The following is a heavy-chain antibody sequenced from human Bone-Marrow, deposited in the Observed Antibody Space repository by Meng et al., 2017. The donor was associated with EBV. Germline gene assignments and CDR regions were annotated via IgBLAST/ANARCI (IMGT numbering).Heavy chain of an antibody. J-gene: IGHJ4*02. V-gene: IGHV4-30-4*01. D-gene: IGHD4-17*01. CDR3: ARAGRGYGDFEYYFDY. Sequence: QVPLQEAGPGLVTPSQTLSLTCAVSDDSIHSGGYYWSWIRQPPGKGLEWIGYIYYSSSTYYTPSLKTRLTISLDTSKSQFSLKLYSVTAADTAMYYCARAGRGYGDFEYYFDYWGQGTLVTVAS. CDR2: IYYSSST. CDR1: DDSIHSGGYY.